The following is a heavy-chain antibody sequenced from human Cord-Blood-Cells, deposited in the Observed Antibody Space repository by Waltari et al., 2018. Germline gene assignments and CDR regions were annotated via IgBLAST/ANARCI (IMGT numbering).Heavy chain of an antibody. Sequence: EVQLVESGGGLVQPGGSLRLPCAASGFSFSSYGMSWVRQAPGKGLEWVANIKQDGSEKYYVDAVKGRFNISRDNAKNSLYLQMNSLRAEDTAVYYCARSWGFDYWGQGTLVTVSS. CDR1: GFSFSSYG. J-gene: IGHJ4*02. CDR2: IKQDGSEK. D-gene: IGHD3-16*01. V-gene: IGHV3-7*01. CDR3: ARSWGFDY.